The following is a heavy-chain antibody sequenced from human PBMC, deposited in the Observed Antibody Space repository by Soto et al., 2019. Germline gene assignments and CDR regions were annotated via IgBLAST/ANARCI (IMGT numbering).Heavy chain of an antibody. V-gene: IGHV4-59*01. Sequence: QVQLQESGPGLVKPSETLSLTCTVSGGSISSYYLTWIRQPPGKGLEWIGYIYYNGRTNYNPSLKSRVTISLDTSKNQFSLNLSSVTAADTAVYYCARGAEWFGGRMDVWGQGTTVTVSS. CDR1: GGSISSYY. CDR3: ARGAEWFGGRMDV. CDR2: IYYNGRT. D-gene: IGHD3-10*01. J-gene: IGHJ6*02.